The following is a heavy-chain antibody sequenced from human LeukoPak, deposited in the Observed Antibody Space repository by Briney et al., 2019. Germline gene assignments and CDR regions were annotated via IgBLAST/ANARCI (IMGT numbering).Heavy chain of an antibody. D-gene: IGHD4-17*01. CDR3: ARGTPDYGDLDY. J-gene: IGHJ4*02. CDR2: ISSSSSYI. Sequence: GGSLRLSCAASGFTFSSYSMNWVRQAPGKGLEWVSSISSSSSYIYYADSVKGRFTISRDNAENSLYLQMNSLRAEDTAVYYCARGTPDYGDLDYWGQGTLVTVSS. CDR1: GFTFSSYS. V-gene: IGHV3-21*01.